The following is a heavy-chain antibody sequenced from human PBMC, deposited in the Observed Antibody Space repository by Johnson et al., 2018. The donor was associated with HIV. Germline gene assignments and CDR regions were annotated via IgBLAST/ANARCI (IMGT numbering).Heavy chain of an antibody. CDR1: GFTFSSYA. D-gene: IGHD1-26*01. CDR2: ISSNGGST. Sequence: GQLVESGGGLVQPGGSLRLSCAASGFTFSSYAMHWVRQAPGKGLEYVSAISSNGGSTYYANSVKGRFTISRDNSKNTLYLQMGSLRAEDMAVYYCARADEWELVGRGYAFDIWGQGTMVTVSS. CDR3: ARADEWELVGRGYAFDI. J-gene: IGHJ3*02. V-gene: IGHV3-64*01.